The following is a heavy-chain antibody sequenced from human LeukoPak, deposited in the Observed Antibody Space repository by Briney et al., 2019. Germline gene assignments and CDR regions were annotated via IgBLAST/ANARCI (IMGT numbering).Heavy chain of an antibody. J-gene: IGHJ4*02. D-gene: IGHD6-13*01. Sequence: GGSLRLSCAASGFTFSSYGMHWVRQAPGKGLEWVAVISYDGSNKYYADSVKGRFTISRDNSKNTLYLQMNSLRAEDTAVYDCAKGSSWWYYFDYWGQGTLVTVSS. CDR1: GFTFSSYG. CDR3: AKGSSWWYYFDY. V-gene: IGHV3-30*18. CDR2: ISYDGSNK.